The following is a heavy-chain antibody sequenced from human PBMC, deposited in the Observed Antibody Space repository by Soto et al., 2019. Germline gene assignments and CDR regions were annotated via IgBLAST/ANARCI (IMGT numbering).Heavy chain of an antibody. J-gene: IGHJ4*02. CDR3: ARESRGFRLDY. Sequence: SETLSLTCTVSGDSIRSNSYYWGWIRQPPGKGLEWIGSIYYSGRTYYNPSLKSRVTISVDTSKNQFSLKLSSVTAADTAVYYCARESRGFRLDYWGQGTLVTVSS. CDR2: IYYSGRT. D-gene: IGHD5-12*01. CDR1: GDSIRSNSYY. V-gene: IGHV4-39*07.